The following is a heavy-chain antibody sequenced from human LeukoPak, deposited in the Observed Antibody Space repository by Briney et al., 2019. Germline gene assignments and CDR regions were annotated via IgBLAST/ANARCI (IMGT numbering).Heavy chain of an antibody. CDR1: GFTFISYA. CDR3: AKDSSSSSMIHFHY. Sequence: GGSLRLSCAASGFTFISYAMTWVRQAPGKGLEWVSTISGSGGNTYYADSVKGRFTISRDNSKNTLYLQMNSLRAEDTAVYYCAKDSSSSSMIHFHYWGQGTLGTVSS. J-gene: IGHJ4*02. D-gene: IGHD6-6*01. V-gene: IGHV3-23*01. CDR2: ISGSGGNT.